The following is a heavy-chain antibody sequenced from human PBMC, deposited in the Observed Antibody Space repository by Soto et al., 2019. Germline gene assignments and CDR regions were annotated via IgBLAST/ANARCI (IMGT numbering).Heavy chain of an antibody. CDR1: GDTFTEYY. Sequence: QVQLMQSGAEVKKPGASVKVSCKASGDTFTEYYIHWVRQAPGQGIEWMGTVNPSGGHTTYEQHLLGRVNQNRVESNSTQHIELTSQTSADTALYYCARGGHFVVVTAALDSWGQGTIVTVSS. CDR3: ARGGHFVVVTAALDS. D-gene: IGHD2-21*02. J-gene: IGHJ4*02. CDR2: VNPSGGHT. V-gene: IGHV1-46*04.